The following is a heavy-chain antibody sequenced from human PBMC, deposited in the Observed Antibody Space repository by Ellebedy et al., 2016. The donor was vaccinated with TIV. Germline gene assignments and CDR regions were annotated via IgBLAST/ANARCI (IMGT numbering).Heavy chain of an antibody. CDR3: ARGPATIFGVVKPLDY. Sequence: GESLKIPCAASGLTFPAYWITWVRQAPGKGPERVANIKQGGSEKYYVDSVKGRFTISRDNAKNSLYLQMNSLRAEDTAVYYCARGPATIFGVVKPLDYWGQGTLVTVSS. CDR2: IKQGGSEK. D-gene: IGHD3-3*01. J-gene: IGHJ4*02. V-gene: IGHV3-7*01. CDR1: GLTFPAYW.